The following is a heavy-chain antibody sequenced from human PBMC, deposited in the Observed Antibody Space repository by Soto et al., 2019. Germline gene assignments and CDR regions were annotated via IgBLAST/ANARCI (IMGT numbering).Heavy chain of an antibody. CDR2: ISSSSSYI. Sequence: EVQLVESGGGLVNPGVSLRLSCAASGLTFSSYSMNWVRQAPGKGLEWVSSISSSSSYIYYADSVKGRFTISRDNAKNSLHLQMNSLIAEDTAVYYCARDQGSGWYAYYGMDCWGQGTTVKVAS. CDR3: ARDQGSGWYAYYGMDC. V-gene: IGHV3-21*01. CDR1: GLTFSSYS. J-gene: IGHJ6*01. D-gene: IGHD6-19*01.